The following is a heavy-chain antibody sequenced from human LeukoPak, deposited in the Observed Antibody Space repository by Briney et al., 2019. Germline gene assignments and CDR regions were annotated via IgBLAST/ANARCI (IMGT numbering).Heavy chain of an antibody. CDR3: ARRTSSGLRGAFDY. CDR1: GGSISSYY. V-gene: IGHV4-59*01. D-gene: IGHD3-22*01. CDR2: IYYSGST. J-gene: IGHJ4*02. Sequence: SETLSLTCTVSGGSISSYYWSWIRQPPGKGLEWIGYIYYSGSTNYNPSLKSRVTISLDTSKNQFSLKLSSVTAADTAVYYCARRTSSGLRGAFDYWGQGTLVTVSS.